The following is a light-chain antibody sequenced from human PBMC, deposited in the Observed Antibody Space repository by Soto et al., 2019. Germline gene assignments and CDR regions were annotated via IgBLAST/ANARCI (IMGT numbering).Light chain of an antibody. CDR2: GAS. CDR1: QTVRSSS. J-gene: IGKJ1*01. CDR3: QQYGSSPRT. Sequence: IVVTQSPGTLSLSTGERATLSCRASQTVRSSSLAWYQQKPGQAPRLLIFGASTRAAGFPDRFSGSGSGTDFTLTISRLEPEDFAVYYCQQYGSSPRTFGQGTKVDI. V-gene: IGKV3-20*01.